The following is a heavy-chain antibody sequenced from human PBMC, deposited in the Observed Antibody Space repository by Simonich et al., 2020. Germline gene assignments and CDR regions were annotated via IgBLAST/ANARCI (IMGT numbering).Heavy chain of an antibody. V-gene: IGHV3-23*01. Sequence: EVQLLESGGGLVQPGGSLRLSCAASGFTFSSYAMSWVRQAPGKGLEGVSAIRGSGGSTYSADSVKGRFTISRDNSKNTLYLQMNSLRAEDTAVYYCAKRSGVSITGTFDYWGQGTLVTVSS. J-gene: IGHJ4*02. D-gene: IGHD1-7*01. CDR3: AKRSGVSITGTFDY. CDR2: IRGSGGST. CDR1: GFTFSSYA.